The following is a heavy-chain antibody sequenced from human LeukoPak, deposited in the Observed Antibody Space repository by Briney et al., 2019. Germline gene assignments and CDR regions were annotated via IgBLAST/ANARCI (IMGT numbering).Heavy chain of an antibody. CDR3: ARGRQDIVVVVAATGWFDP. Sequence: PSETLSLTCTVSGGSISTTSFYWAWIRQPPGKGLEWIGSIYFSGTTHYNPSLKSRVTISVDTSKNQFSLKLSSVTAADTAVYYCARGRQDIVVVVAATGWFDPWGQGTLVTVSS. D-gene: IGHD2-15*01. V-gene: IGHV4-39*07. J-gene: IGHJ5*02. CDR1: GGSISTTSFY. CDR2: IYFSGTT.